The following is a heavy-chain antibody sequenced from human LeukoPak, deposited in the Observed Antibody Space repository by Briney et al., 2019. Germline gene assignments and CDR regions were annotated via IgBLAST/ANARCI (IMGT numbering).Heavy chain of an antibody. CDR3: AKSVSYNVHYFDY. Sequence: GGSLRLSCAASGLTFSSYGMHWVRQAPGKGLEWVAVISYDGSNKNYADSVKGRFTISRDNSKNTLDLQMNSLRAEDTAVYYCAKSVSYNVHYFDYWGQGTLVTVSA. D-gene: IGHD5-24*01. CDR1: GLTFSSYG. J-gene: IGHJ4*02. CDR2: ISYDGSNK. V-gene: IGHV3-30*18.